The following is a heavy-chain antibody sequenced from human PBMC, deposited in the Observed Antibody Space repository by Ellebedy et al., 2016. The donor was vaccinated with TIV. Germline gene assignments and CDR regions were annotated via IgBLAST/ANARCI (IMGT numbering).Heavy chain of an antibody. D-gene: IGHD3-16*02. CDR3: AKVHYDDVWGTYHRGY. CDR1: GFTFNNNA. V-gene: IGHV3-23*01. Sequence: GESLKISCAASGFTFNNNAMSWVRQAPGKGLEWVSAISGNGGSIYYADSVKGRFTISRDNSKNTLYLQMNSLRAEDTAIYYCAKVHYDDVWGTYHRGYWGQGTLVTVSS. CDR2: ISGNGGSI. J-gene: IGHJ4*02.